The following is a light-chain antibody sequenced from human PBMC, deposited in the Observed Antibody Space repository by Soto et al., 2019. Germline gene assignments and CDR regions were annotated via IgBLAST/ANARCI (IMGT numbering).Light chain of an antibody. CDR3: QQYNNWPRT. V-gene: IGKV3-15*01. CDR1: QSVSSN. J-gene: IGKJ1*01. CDR2: GAS. Sequence: EIVMSQSPATLSVSPGERATLSCRASQSVSSNLAWDQQKPGQAPRLLIYGASTRATGIPARFRGSGSGTEFTLTISSLQSEDVAAYYCQQYNNWPRTFGQGTKVEIK.